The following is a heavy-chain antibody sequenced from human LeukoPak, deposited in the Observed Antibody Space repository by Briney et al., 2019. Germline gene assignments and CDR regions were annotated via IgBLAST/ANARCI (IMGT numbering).Heavy chain of an antibody. D-gene: IGHD1-26*01. CDR3: ARDLLVGATRDWFDP. CDR1: GYSISSGYY. Sequence: PSETLSLTCTVSGYSISSGYYWGWIRPPPGKGLEWIGSIYHSGSTYYNPSLKSRVTISVDTSKNQFSLKLSSVTAADTAVYYCARDLLVGATRDWFDPWGQGTLVTVSS. CDR2: IYHSGST. V-gene: IGHV4-38-2*02. J-gene: IGHJ5*02.